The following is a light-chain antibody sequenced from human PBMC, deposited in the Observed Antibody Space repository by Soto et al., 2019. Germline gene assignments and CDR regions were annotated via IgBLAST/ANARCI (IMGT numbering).Light chain of an antibody. CDR3: QHYDNLLLT. Sequence: DIQMTQSPSSLSASVGDRVTITCQASQGISNYLNWYQQRPGKAPKLLIYGASNLETGVPSRFSGSGSGTDFTFTISSLQPEDIATYYCQHYDNLLLTFGPGTKVDFK. J-gene: IGKJ3*01. CDR1: QGISNY. V-gene: IGKV1-33*01. CDR2: GAS.